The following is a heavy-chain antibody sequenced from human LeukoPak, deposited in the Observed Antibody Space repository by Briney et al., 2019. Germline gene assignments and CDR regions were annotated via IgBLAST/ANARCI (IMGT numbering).Heavy chain of an antibody. CDR3: ATWLGCPDYYFDY. CDR2: FDPEDGET. CDR1: GYTLTELS. Sequence: GASVKVSCKVSGYTLTELSMHWVRQAPGKGLEWMGGFDPEDGETIHAQKFQGRVTMTEDTSTDTAYMELSSLRSEDAAVYYCATWLGCPDYYFDYWGQGTLVTVSS. D-gene: IGHD6-19*01. V-gene: IGHV1-24*01. J-gene: IGHJ4*02.